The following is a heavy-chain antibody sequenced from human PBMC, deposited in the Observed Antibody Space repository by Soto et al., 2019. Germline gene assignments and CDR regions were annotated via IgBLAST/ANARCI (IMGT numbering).Heavy chain of an antibody. Sequence: QVQLQQWGAGLLKPSETLSLTCAVYGGSFSGNYWSWIRQPPGKGLEWIGEINHSGSTNYNPSLKSRVTISVDTSKNQFSLTLSSVIAADTAVYYCARVAVNWYFDLWGRGTLVTVSS. CDR3: ARVAVNWYFDL. D-gene: IGHD3-22*01. CDR2: INHSGST. V-gene: IGHV4-34*01. CDR1: GGSFSGNY. J-gene: IGHJ2*01.